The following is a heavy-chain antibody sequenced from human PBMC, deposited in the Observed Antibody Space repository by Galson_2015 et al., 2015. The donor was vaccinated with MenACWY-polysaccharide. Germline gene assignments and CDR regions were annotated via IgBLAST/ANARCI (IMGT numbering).Heavy chain of an antibody. Sequence: SLRLSCAASGFIFYNYAMSWVRQAPGKGLEWVSTIDYKEGVRTHYADSVKGRFTISRDNSKNTVYLQIDSLRADDTAVYYCAIWITAHFDFWGQGTPVTVSS. J-gene: IGHJ4*02. CDR1: GFIFYNYA. D-gene: IGHD2-2*03. V-gene: IGHV3-23*01. CDR3: AIWITAHFDF. CDR2: IDYKEGVRT.